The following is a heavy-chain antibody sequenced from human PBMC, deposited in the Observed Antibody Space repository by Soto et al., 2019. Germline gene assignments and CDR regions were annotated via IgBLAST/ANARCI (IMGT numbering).Heavy chain of an antibody. CDR2: ISYAGNNE. CDR1: GFTFSNYG. D-gene: IGHD6-19*01. J-gene: IGHJ4*02. CDR3: ANEYNSGFNDY. V-gene: IGHV3-30*18. Sequence: GGSLRLSCAASGFTFSNYGIHWVRQAPGKGLEWVAVISYAGNNEYYADSVKGRFTISRDNSKNTLYLQMNSLRAEDTAVYYCANEYNSGFNDYWGQGTRVTVSS.